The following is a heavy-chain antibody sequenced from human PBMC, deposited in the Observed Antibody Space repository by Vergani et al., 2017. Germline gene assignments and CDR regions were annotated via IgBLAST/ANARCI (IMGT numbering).Heavy chain of an antibody. J-gene: IGHJ5*02. CDR1: GFTFSRYW. CDR3: ATLTARGYSSSTPLRAFNWFDP. CDR2: IKQDGSEK. D-gene: IGHD6-6*01. V-gene: IGHV3-7*01. Sequence: EVQLVESGGGLVQPGGSLRLSCAASGFTFSRYWMSWVRQAPGKGLEWVANIKQDGSEKYYVDSVKGRFTISRDNAKNSLYLQMNSLRAEDTAVYYCATLTARGYSSSTPLRAFNWFDPWGQGTLVTVSS.